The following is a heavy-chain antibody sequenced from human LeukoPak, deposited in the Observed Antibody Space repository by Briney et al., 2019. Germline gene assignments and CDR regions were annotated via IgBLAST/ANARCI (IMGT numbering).Heavy chain of an antibody. Sequence: GASVKVSCKASGYTFTGYYMHWVRQAPGQGLEWMVWINPNSGGTNYAQKFQGRVTMTRDTSISTAYMELSRLRSDDTAVYYCAREEFVGYCSSTSCYRVLDYWGQGTLVTVSS. J-gene: IGHJ4*02. CDR2: INPNSGGT. CDR3: AREEFVGYCSSTSCYRVLDY. D-gene: IGHD2-2*01. V-gene: IGHV1-2*02. CDR1: GYTFTGYY.